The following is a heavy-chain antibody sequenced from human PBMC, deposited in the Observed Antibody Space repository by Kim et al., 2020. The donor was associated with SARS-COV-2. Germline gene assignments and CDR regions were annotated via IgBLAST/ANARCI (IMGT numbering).Heavy chain of an antibody. J-gene: IGHJ2*01. Sequence: SETLSLTCTVSGGSISTYYWSWIRQSPGKGLEWIAYISYSGTTDYNPSLKSRVTMSVDTSKNQFSLKLSSVTAADTAVYFCARDKAADSPFPWYFALWGR. D-gene: IGHD6-25*01. CDR2: ISYSGTT. V-gene: IGHV4-59*01. CDR1: GGSISTYY. CDR3: ARDKAADSPFPWYFAL.